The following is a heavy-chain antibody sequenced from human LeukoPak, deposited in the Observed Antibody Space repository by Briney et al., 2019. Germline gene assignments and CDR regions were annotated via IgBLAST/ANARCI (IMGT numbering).Heavy chain of an antibody. CDR3: ARQGGEGIVVVIGGNWFDP. Sequence: SETLSLTCAVYGGSFSGYYWSWIRQPPGKGLEWIGEINHSGSTNYNPSLKSRVTISVDTSKNQFSLKLSSVTAADTAVYYCARQGGEGIVVVIGGNWFDPWGQGTLVTVSS. CDR2: INHSGST. D-gene: IGHD2-21*01. J-gene: IGHJ5*02. V-gene: IGHV4-34*01. CDR1: GGSFSGYY.